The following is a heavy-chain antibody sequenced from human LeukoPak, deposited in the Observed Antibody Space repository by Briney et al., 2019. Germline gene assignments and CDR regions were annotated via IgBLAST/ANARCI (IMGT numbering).Heavy chain of an antibody. J-gene: IGHJ4*02. CDR1: GFTFSSYW. Sequence: PGGSLRLSCAASGFTFSSYWMSWVRQAPGKGLEWVANIKQDGSEKYYVDSVKGRFTISRDNAKNSLYLQMNSLRAEDTAVYCCAKDRTSGVVIAISVDDYWGQGTLVTVSS. CDR3: AKDRTSGVVIAISVDDY. V-gene: IGHV3-7*01. D-gene: IGHD2-21*01. CDR2: IKQDGSEK.